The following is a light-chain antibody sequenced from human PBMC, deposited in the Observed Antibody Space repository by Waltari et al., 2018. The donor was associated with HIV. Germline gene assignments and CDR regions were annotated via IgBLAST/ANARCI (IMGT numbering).Light chain of an antibody. V-gene: IGLV2-14*03. J-gene: IGLJ1*01. Sequence: QSPLPQPASVSGSPGQSLPISCTGTNRAVGSYNYVSCHQQHPGKPPKLLIFDVRDRPSGVSNRFSGSKTGNTASLTISGLQAEDEGDYYCSSYSDTSTYNYVFGSGTKVTVL. CDR1: NRAVGSYNY. CDR3: SSYSDTSTYNYV. CDR2: DVR.